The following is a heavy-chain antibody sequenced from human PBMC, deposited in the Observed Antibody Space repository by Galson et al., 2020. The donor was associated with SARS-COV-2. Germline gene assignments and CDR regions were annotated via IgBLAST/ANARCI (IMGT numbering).Heavy chain of an antibody. CDR1: GYTLTSYD. CDR3: ARDGASRSCSGGSCYSDGMDV. CDR2: MNPNSGNT. V-gene: IGHV1-8*01. D-gene: IGHD2-15*01. J-gene: IGHJ6*02. Sequence: ASVKVSCKASGYTLTSYDINWVRQATGQGLEWMGWMNPNSGNTGYAQKFQGRVTMTRNTSISTAYMELSSLRSEDTAVYYCARDGASRSCSGGSCYSDGMDVWGQGTTVTVSS.